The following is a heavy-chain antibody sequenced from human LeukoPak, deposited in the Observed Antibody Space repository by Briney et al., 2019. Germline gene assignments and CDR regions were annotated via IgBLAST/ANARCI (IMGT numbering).Heavy chain of an antibody. CDR3: ARAYSNYWFDP. J-gene: IGHJ5*02. CDR1: GLTFSDHY. Sequence: GGSLRLSCAGSGLTFSDHYMDWVRQAPGKGLEWVGRSRNKANSYTTEYAASVKGRFTISRDESKTSLYLQMNSLQTEDTAVYYCARAYSNYWFDPRGQGTLVTVSS. D-gene: IGHD4-11*01. CDR2: SRNKANSYTT. V-gene: IGHV3-72*01.